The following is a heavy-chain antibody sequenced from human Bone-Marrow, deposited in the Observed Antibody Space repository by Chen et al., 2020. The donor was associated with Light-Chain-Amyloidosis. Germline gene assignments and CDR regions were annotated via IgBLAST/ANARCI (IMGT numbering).Heavy chain of an antibody. Sequence: VRLVESGGGVVQPGGSLRLSCAASGFVFTTYGFQWVRQAPGKGLEWVAFIRFDGSDKYYVYSVKGRFTISRDDSKHTVYLQMSRLRVEDTAMYYCAQLYSYGRPFNHWGQGTLVSVSS. V-gene: IGHV3-30*02. CDR3: AQLYSYGRPFNH. CDR2: IRFDGSDK. J-gene: IGHJ4*02. CDR1: GFVFTTYG. D-gene: IGHD5-18*01.